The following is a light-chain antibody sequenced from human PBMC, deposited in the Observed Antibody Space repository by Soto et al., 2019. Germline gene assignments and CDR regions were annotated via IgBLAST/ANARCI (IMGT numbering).Light chain of an antibody. CDR3: QQYGSSPLYT. CDR1: QSVSSVR. Sequence: EIVLTQSPGTLSLSPGERATLSCRASQSVSSVRLAWYQQKPDQAPRLLIYAASTRATGIPDRFSGSRSGTDFTLTISRLEPEDFAVYYCQQYGSSPLYTFGQGTKLEIK. V-gene: IGKV3-20*01. J-gene: IGKJ2*01. CDR2: AAS.